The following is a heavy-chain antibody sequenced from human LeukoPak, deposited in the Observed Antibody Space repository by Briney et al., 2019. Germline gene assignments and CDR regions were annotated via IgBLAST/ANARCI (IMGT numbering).Heavy chain of an antibody. V-gene: IGHV1-18*01. CDR1: GYSFISYA. CDR2: ISAYNGNT. D-gene: IGHD3-9*01. Sequence: GASVKVSCKTSGYSFISYAINWVRQAPGQGLEWMGWISAYNGNTNYAQKLQGRVTMTTDTSTSTAYMELRSLRSDDTAVYYCARDYILTGYYYFDYWGQGTLVTVSS. J-gene: IGHJ4*02. CDR3: ARDYILTGYYYFDY.